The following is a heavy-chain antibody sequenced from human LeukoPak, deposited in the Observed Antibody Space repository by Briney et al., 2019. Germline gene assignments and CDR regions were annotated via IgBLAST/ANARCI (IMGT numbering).Heavy chain of an antibody. Sequence: GGSLRLSCAASGFTFSNYWMSWVRQAPGKGLEWVASIKQDGSEKYYVDSVKGRFTISRDNAKNSLYLQMNSLRAEDTAVYYCARGVVSSGWYSDYYYYGMDVWGQGTTVTVSS. CDR2: IKQDGSEK. D-gene: IGHD6-19*01. CDR3: ARGVVSSGWYSDYYYYGMDV. V-gene: IGHV3-7*03. CDR1: GFTFSNYW. J-gene: IGHJ6*02.